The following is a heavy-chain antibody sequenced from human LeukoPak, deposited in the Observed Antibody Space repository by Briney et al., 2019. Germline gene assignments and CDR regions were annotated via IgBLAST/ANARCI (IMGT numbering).Heavy chain of an antibody. D-gene: IGHD2-21*02. CDR1: ACTDPSDG. V-gene: IGHV3-33*01. CDR3: ARDLSDGVVTAIAHY. CDR2: IWYDGTNR. J-gene: IGHJ4*02. Sequence: LRLSYAPPACTDPSDGIHCLRDHPGKGQLWLPVIWYDGTNRYYADSVKGRFTISRDNSKNTLYLQMNSLRAEDTAVYYCARDLSDGVVTAIAHYWGQGTLVTVSS.